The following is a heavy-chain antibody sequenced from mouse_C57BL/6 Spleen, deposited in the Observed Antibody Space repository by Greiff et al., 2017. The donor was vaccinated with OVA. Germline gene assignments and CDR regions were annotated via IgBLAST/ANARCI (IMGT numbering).Heavy chain of an antibody. D-gene: IGHD1-1*01. CDR2: INPNNGGT. J-gene: IGHJ2*01. V-gene: IGHV1-26*01. Sequence: EVQLQQSGPELVKPGASVKISCKASGYTFTDYYMNWVKQSHGKSLEWIGDINPNNGGTSYNQKFKGKATLTVDKSSSTAYMELRSLTSEDSAVYYCAMETTVNFDYWGQGTTLTVSS. CDR3: AMETTVNFDY. CDR1: GYTFTDYY.